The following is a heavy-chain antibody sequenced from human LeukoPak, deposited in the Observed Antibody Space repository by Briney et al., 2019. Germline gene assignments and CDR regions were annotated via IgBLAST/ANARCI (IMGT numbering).Heavy chain of an antibody. Sequence: GGSLRLSCAASGFTFSSYGMHWVRQAPGKGLEWVAVISYDGSNKGYADSVKGRFTLSRDNSKNTLYLHMNSLRAEDTAVYYCARAYYYDSSGYYPFDYWGQGTLVTVSS. D-gene: IGHD3-22*01. J-gene: IGHJ4*02. V-gene: IGHV3-30*03. CDR2: ISYDGSNK. CDR1: GFTFSSYG. CDR3: ARAYYYDSSGYYPFDY.